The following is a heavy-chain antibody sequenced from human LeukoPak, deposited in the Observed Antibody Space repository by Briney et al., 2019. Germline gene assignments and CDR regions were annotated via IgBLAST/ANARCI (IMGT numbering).Heavy chain of an antibody. CDR2: ISGSGGST. Sequence: GGSLRLSCAASGFTFSSYAMSWVRQAPGKGLEWVSAISGSGGSTYYADSVKGRFTISRDNSKNTLYLQMNSLRAEDTAVYYCASLGSGSYWAFDYWGQGTLVTVSS. V-gene: IGHV3-23*01. CDR1: GFTFSSYA. CDR3: ASLGSGSYWAFDY. J-gene: IGHJ4*02. D-gene: IGHD1-26*01.